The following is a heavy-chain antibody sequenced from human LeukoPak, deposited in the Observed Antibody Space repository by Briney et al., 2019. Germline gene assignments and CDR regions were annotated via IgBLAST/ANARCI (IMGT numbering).Heavy chain of an antibody. CDR1: GFTFSSSE. Sequence: GGSLRLSCAASGFTFSSSEMNWVRQAPGKGLEWVSYISSSGSTIYYADSVKGRFTISGDNAKNSLYLQMNSLRAEDTAVYYCASNVDTATRAYWGQGTLVTVSS. V-gene: IGHV3-48*03. CDR3: ASNVDTATRAY. CDR2: ISSSGSTI. J-gene: IGHJ4*02. D-gene: IGHD5-18*01.